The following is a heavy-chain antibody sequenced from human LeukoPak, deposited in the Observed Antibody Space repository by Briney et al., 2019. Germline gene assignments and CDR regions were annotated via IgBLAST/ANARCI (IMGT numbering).Heavy chain of an antibody. CDR3: GVGASYYYYMDV. J-gene: IGHJ6*03. Sequence: SETLSLTCTVSGDSISSYYWSWIRQPPGKGLEWIGYIYYSGSTNYNPSLKSRVTISVDTSKNQFSLKLSSVTAADTAVYYCGVGASYYYYMDVWGKGTTVTISS. CDR1: GDSISSYY. D-gene: IGHD3-16*01. V-gene: IGHV4-59*08. CDR2: IYYSGST.